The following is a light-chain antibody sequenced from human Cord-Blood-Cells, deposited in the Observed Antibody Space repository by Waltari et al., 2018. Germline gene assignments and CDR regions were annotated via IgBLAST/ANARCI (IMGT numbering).Light chain of an antibody. J-gene: IGKJ2*01. CDR2: AAS. CDR1: QSISSY. CDR3: QQSYSTPYT. Sequence: DIQMTQSPSSLSASVGDRVPLTCRASQSISSYLHWYQQKPGKAPKLLIYAASSLQSGVPSRFSGSGSGTDFTLTISSLQPEDFATYYCQQSYSTPYTFGQGTKLEIK. V-gene: IGKV1-39*01.